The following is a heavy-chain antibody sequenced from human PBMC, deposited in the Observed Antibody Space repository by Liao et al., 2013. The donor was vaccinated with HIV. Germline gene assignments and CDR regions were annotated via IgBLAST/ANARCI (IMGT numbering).Heavy chain of an antibody. CDR2: IYYSGAT. Sequence: QLQLQESGPGLVKPSQTLSLTCTVSGASISTGNYYWSWIRQPPGKGLEWIGYIYYSGATYYNPSLKSRLTMSVDTSKNQFSLKLSSVTAADTAVYYCARDAYFDWDNWFDPWGQGTLVTVSS. J-gene: IGHJ5*02. D-gene: IGHD3-9*01. V-gene: IGHV4-30-4*08. CDR1: GASISTGNYY. CDR3: ARDAYFDWDNWFDP.